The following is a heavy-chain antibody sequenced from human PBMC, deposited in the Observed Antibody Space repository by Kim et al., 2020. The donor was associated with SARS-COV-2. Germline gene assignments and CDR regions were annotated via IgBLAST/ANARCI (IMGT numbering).Heavy chain of an antibody. V-gene: IGHV3-23*01. CDR2: GNT. Sequence: GNTYYSDSVKGHFTISRDNSKQTLYLQMNSLRADDTAIYYCARGAGTFDIWGQGTTVTVSS. CDR3: ARGAGTFDI. J-gene: IGHJ3*02.